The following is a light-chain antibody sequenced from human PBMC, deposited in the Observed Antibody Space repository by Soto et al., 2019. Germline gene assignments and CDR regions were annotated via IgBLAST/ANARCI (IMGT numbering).Light chain of an antibody. J-gene: IGLJ1*01. CDR2: DVS. Sequence: LTQPRSVSGSPGQSVTISCTGTSSDVGVYNYVSWYQQYPGKAPKIMIYDVSKRPSGVPDRFSGSKSDNTASLTISGLQAEDEADYYCCSYAGSYTFVFGIGTKVIVL. CDR1: SSDVGVYNY. CDR3: CSYAGSYTFV. V-gene: IGLV2-11*01.